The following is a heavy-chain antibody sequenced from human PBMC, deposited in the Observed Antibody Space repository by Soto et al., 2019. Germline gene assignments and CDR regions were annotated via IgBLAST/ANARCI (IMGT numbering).Heavy chain of an antibody. CDR1: GFTFSNYG. CDR2: IWYDGSKT. Sequence: QVHLVESGGGVMQPGRSPRLSCVASGFTFSNYGMHWVRQAPGKGLEWVAVIWYDGSKTYYADSVRGRFTIPRDNSKNTLYLQMNSLRVEDTAVYYCARGWGGEAAHLDYWGQGTLVTVSS. D-gene: IGHD6-13*01. J-gene: IGHJ4*02. CDR3: ARGWGGEAAHLDY. V-gene: IGHV3-33*01.